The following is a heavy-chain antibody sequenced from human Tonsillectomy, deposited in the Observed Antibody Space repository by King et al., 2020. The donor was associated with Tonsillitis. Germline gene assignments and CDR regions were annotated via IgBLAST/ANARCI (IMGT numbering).Heavy chain of an antibody. Sequence: QVQLQESGPGLVKPSQTLSLTCTVSGGSISSGGYYWSWIRQHPGTGLEWIGYIYYSGSTYYNPSLKSRVTISVDTSKNQFSLKLSSVTAADTAVYYCARGRRSGYDTELFDPWGQGTLVTVSS. J-gene: IGHJ5*02. CDR3: ARGRRSGYDTELFDP. V-gene: IGHV4-31*03. D-gene: IGHD3-3*01. CDR2: IYYSGST. CDR1: GGSISSGGYY.